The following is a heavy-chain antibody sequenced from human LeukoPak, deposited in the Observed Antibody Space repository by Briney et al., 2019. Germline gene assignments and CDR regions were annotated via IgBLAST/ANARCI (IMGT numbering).Heavy chain of an antibody. D-gene: IGHD3-16*02. V-gene: IGHV3-74*01. CDR3: TRGRGGRYHY. CDR1: GVTFSNDW. Sequence: GGSLRLSCAASGVTFSNDWMHWVRQAPGKGLVWVSRINTDGSTTTYVDSVKGRFTISRDNAKNTLFLQMNSLRVEDTAVYYCTRGRGGRYHYWGQGTLVTVSS. CDR2: INTDGSTT. J-gene: IGHJ4*02.